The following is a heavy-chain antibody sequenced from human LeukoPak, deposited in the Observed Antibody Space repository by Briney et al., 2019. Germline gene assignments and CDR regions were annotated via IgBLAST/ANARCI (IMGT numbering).Heavy chain of an antibody. V-gene: IGHV3-33*01. Sequence: GISLTLLCAASGFTYSSYGTHWARQARGKGREWVAVILCEGSNKHYADSVKARFTISRDNSKNTLYPQKNSLRAEDTAVYYCGRDPVRYDSRGYYTYYFDYWGQRTLVTFA. CDR1: GFTYSSYG. CDR2: ILCEGSNK. CDR3: GRDPVRYDSRGYYTYYFDY. J-gene: IGHJ4*02. D-gene: IGHD3-22*01.